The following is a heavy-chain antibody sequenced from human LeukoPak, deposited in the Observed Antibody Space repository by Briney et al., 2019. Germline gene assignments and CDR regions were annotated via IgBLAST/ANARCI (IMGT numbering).Heavy chain of an antibody. CDR1: GYTFTSYY. D-gene: IGHD5-12*01. Sequence: ASVKVSCKASGYTFTSYYMHWVRQAPGQGLEWMGIINPSGGSTSYAQKFQGRVTMTRDTSTSTVYMELSSLRSEDTAVYYCAREVGGGYSGYDFGYWGQGTLVTVSS. V-gene: IGHV1-46*01. CDR3: AREVGGGYSGYDFGY. J-gene: IGHJ4*02. CDR2: INPSGGST.